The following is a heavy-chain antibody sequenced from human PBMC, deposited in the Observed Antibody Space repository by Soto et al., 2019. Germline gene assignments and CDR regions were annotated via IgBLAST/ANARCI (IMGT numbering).Heavy chain of an antibody. Sequence: ASVKVSCKASGGTFSSYAISWVRQAPGQGLEWMGGIIPIFGTANYAQKFQGRVTITADESTSTAYMELSSLRSEDTAVYYCARDAGVATTPYYYYGMDVWGQGTTVTVSS. V-gene: IGHV1-69*13. CDR3: ARDAGVATTPYYYYGMDV. CDR1: GGTFSSYA. J-gene: IGHJ6*02. CDR2: IIPIFGTA. D-gene: IGHD5-12*01.